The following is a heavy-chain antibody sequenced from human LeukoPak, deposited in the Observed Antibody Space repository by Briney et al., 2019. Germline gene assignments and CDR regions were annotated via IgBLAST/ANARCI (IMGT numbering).Heavy chain of an antibody. D-gene: IGHD4/OR15-4a*01. CDR1: GFTFRNYG. CDR3: AKESGALGAPLYDY. CDR2: IWYDGSNK. Sequence: GGSLRLSCAASGFTFRNYGMEWVRQAPGKGLEWVAVIWYDGSNKYYADSVKGRFTISRDNSKNTLYLQMNSLRAEDTSVYYCAKESGALGAPLYDYWGQGILVTGSS. J-gene: IGHJ4*02. V-gene: IGHV3-33*06.